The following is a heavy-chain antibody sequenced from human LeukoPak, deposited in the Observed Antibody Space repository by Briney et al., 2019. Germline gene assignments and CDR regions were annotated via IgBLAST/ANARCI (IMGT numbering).Heavy chain of an antibody. V-gene: IGHV4-4*02. CDR2: IYDSGRT. CDR3: ARGDGSGYPDY. D-gene: IGHD3-22*01. Sequence: SETLSLTCAVSGGSITSSKWWSWVRQPPGKGLEWIGEIYDSGRTNYSPSLKSRVTISPDKSKDQFSLKLTSVTAADTAVYYCARGDGSGYPDYWGQGRLVTVSS. J-gene: IGHJ4*02. CDR1: GGSITSSKW.